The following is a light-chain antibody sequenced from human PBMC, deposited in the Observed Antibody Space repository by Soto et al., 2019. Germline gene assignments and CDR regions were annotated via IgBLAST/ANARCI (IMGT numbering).Light chain of an antibody. J-gene: IGKJ3*01. Sequence: EIVMTQSPATLSVSPGERATLSCRASQSVSSNLAWYQQKPGQAPRLLMYGASTRATGIPDRFSGSGSGTEFTLTISSLQSEDFAVYYCQHYGTSALFGPGTRVDIK. V-gene: IGKV3-15*01. CDR3: QHYGTSAL. CDR2: GAS. CDR1: QSVSSN.